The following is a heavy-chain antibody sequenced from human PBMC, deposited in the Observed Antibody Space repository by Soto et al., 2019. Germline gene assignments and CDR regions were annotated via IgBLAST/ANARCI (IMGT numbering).Heavy chain of an antibody. J-gene: IGHJ6*03. V-gene: IGHV1-18*01. Sequence: GASVKVSCKSSGYTFINHGIFWVRQAPGQGLEWMGRIYPYIGNTNYAQKFQGRVTITTDKSTSTAYMELSSLRSEDTAVYYCAAGGGDYYYYYMDVWGKGTTVTVSS. D-gene: IGHD3-16*01. CDR2: IYPYIGNT. CDR3: AAGGGDYYYYYMDV. CDR1: GYTFINHG.